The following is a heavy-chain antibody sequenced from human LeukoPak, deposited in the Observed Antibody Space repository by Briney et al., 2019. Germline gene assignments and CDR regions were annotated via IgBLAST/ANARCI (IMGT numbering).Heavy chain of an antibody. V-gene: IGHV4-34*01. D-gene: IGHD3-10*01. Sequence: SETLSLTCAVYGGSFSGYYWSWIRQPPGKGLEWIGEINHSGGTNYNPSLKSRVTISVDTSKNQFSLKLSSVTAADTAVYYCARHRSLTYGSGSYKYYFDYWGQGTLVTVSS. CDR2: INHSGGT. CDR1: GGSFSGYY. J-gene: IGHJ4*02. CDR3: ARHRSLTYGSGSYKYYFDY.